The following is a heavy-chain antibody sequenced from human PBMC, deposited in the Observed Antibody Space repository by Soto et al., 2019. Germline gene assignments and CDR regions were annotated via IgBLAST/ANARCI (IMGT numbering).Heavy chain of an antibody. Sequence: ASETLSLTCAVYGGSFSGYYWSWIRQPPGKGLEWIGEINHSGSTNYNPSLKSRVTISVDTSKNQFSLKLSSVTAADTAVYYCARALLNYDFWSGYYTGSGYYMDVWGKGTTVTVS. CDR3: ARALLNYDFWSGYYTGSGYYMDV. CDR1: GGSFSGYY. J-gene: IGHJ6*03. V-gene: IGHV4-34*01. D-gene: IGHD3-3*01. CDR2: INHSGST.